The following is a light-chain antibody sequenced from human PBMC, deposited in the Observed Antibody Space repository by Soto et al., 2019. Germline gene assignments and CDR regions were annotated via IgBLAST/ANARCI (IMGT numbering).Light chain of an antibody. J-gene: IGKJ5*01. V-gene: IGKV3-15*01. CDR1: QTVYSN. CDR2: RAS. Sequence: EIVMTQSPATLSVSPGERATLSCRASQTVYSNVAWYQQRPGQAPRLLIYRASSRAIDIPARFSGSGSGTEFTLTISSLQSEDSAVYYCQLRTTFGQGTRLEIK. CDR3: QLRTT.